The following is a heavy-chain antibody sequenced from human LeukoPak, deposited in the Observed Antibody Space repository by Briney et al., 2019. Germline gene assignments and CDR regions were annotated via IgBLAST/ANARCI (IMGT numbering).Heavy chain of an antibody. D-gene: IGHD4-17*01. Sequence: GASVKVSCEASGGTFSSYAISWVRQAPGQGLEWMGGIIPIFGTANYAQRFQGRVTITADESTSTAYMELSSLRSEDTAVYYCAREGTVTTEYYFDYWGQGTLVTVSS. J-gene: IGHJ4*02. CDR2: IIPIFGTA. CDR1: GGTFSSYA. CDR3: AREGTVTTEYYFDY. V-gene: IGHV1-69*13.